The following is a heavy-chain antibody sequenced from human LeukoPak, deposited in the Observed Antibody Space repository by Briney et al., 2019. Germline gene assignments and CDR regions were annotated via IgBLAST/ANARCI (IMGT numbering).Heavy chain of an antibody. CDR2: ISSSGGTT. V-gene: IGHV3-64*02. CDR3: ARVGSGRYFDI. CDR1: AFTFSIYT. Sequence: GGSLRLSCAASAFTFSIYTILWVRQAPGKGLEYVSAISSSGGTTYYADSLKGRFTISRDNSRNTLYLQMGSLRTEDMAVYYCARVGSGRYFDIWGRGTLVTVSS. J-gene: IGHJ2*01. D-gene: IGHD1-26*01.